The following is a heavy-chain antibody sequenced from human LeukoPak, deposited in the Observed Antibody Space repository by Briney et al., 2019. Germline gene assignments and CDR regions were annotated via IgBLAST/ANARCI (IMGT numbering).Heavy chain of an antibody. D-gene: IGHD6-19*01. CDR1: GYTFTDYY. CDR3: ARVREDIFVAATDGVAFDL. Sequence: ASVKVSCKASGYTFTDYYVHWVRRAPGQGLEWMGWINPNRGYTHLPQKYQGRVTMTRDTFISTAYMELTRLRSDDTAIYYCARVREDIFVAATDGVAFDLWGQGTMLTVSS. J-gene: IGHJ3*01. V-gene: IGHV1-2*02. CDR2: INPNRGYT.